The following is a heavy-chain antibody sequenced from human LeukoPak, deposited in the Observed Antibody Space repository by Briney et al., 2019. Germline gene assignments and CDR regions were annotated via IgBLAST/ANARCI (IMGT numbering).Heavy chain of an antibody. Sequence: SETLSLTCTVSGVSISSGDYYWRWIRQTPGKGLEWIGYIYYNGDTYYNPSLKSRVTIPRDTSENQFSLKLSSVTAADTAVYYCARDLFRITSLWGQGTLVTVSS. V-gene: IGHV4-30-4*08. CDR3: ARDLFRITSL. D-gene: IGHD1-14*01. CDR1: GVSISSGDYY. CDR2: IYYNGDT. J-gene: IGHJ4*02.